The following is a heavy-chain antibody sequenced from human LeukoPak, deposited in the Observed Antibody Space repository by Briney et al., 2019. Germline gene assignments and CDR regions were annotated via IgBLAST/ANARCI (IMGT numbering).Heavy chain of an antibody. CDR2: ISSSSTI. V-gene: IGHV3-48*01. CDR3: ARVGEYYDILTGYYPSPEYYYYYYMDV. CDR1: GFTFSSYS. J-gene: IGHJ6*03. Sequence: GGSLRLSCAASGFTFSSYSMNWVRQAPGKGLEWVSYISSSSTIYYADSMKGRFTISRDNAKNSLYLQMNSLRAEDTAVYYCARVGEYYDILTGYYPSPEYYYYYYMDVWGKGTTATVSS. D-gene: IGHD3-9*01.